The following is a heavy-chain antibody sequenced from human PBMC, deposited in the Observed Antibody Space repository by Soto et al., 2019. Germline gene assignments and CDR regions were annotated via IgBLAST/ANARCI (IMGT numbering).Heavy chain of an antibody. CDR1: GGTFSSYA. J-gene: IGHJ4*02. D-gene: IGHD6-6*01. Sequence: GASVKVSCKASGGTFSSYAISWVRQAPGQGLEWMGGIIPIFGTANYAQKFQGRVTITADESTSTAYMELSSLRSEDTAVYYCAREGPIAALDYWGQGTMGTVSS. CDR3: AREGPIAALDY. CDR2: IIPIFGTA. V-gene: IGHV1-69*13.